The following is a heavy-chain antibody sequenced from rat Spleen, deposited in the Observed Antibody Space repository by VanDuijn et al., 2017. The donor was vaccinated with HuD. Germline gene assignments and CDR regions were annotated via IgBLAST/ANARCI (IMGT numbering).Heavy chain of an antibody. V-gene: IGHV3-3*01. J-gene: IGHJ3*01. CDR1: AYSIISSFR. CDR2: ISGAGST. Sequence: DVQLQESGPGLVKYSQSLSLTCSVTAYSIISSFRWHWIRKFPGNKLEWMGFISGAGSTDYNPSLKSRISITRDTSKNQFFLQVNSVTTEDTATYYCARSDGVHYYLPFADWGQGTLVTVSS. D-gene: IGHD1-12*02. CDR3: ARSDGVHYYLPFAD.